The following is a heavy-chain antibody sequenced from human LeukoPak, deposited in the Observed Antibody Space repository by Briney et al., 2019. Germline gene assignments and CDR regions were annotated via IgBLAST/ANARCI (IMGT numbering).Heavy chain of an antibody. CDR2: IYTSGST. Sequence: SQTLSLTCTVSGGSISSGSYYWSWIRQPAGKGLEWIGRIYTSGSTNYNPSLKSRVTMSVDTSKNQFSLKLSSVTAADTAVYYCARDRYGDYLDYWGQGTLVTVSS. CDR1: GGSISSGSYY. V-gene: IGHV4-61*02. J-gene: IGHJ4*02. D-gene: IGHD4-17*01. CDR3: ARDRYGDYLDY.